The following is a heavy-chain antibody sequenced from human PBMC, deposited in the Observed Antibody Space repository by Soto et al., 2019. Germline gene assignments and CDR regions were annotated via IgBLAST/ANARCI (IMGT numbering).Heavy chain of an antibody. D-gene: IGHD1-1*01. CDR1: GFMFSSAW. CDR2: IKSKRDGGAR. Sequence: EVQVVESGGDLVKPGGSLRISCVTSGFMFSSAWMNWVRQAPGKGLEWVGRIKSKRDGGARDYAEPVKGRFSISRDDSKYTVFLQMNSLRAEDTAVYYCVEGWNDFWGQGTLVTVSS. V-gene: IGHV3-15*01. J-gene: IGHJ4*02. CDR3: VEGWNDF.